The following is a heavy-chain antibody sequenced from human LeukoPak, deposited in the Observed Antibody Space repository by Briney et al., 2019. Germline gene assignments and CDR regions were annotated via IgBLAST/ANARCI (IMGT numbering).Heavy chain of an antibody. CDR2: ISWNSSSI. CDR1: GFTFDDYA. Sequence: GGSLRLSCAASGFTFDDYAMHWVRQAPGKGLEWVSGISWNSSSIGYADSVKGRFTISRDNAKNSLYLQMNSLRAEDTALYYCAKVSGWRAFDIWGQGTMVTVSS. V-gene: IGHV3-9*01. J-gene: IGHJ3*02. CDR3: AKVSGWRAFDI. D-gene: IGHD5-24*01.